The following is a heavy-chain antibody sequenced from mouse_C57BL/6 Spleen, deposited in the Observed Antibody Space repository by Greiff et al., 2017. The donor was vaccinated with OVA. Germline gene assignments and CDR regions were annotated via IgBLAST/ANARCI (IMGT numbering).Heavy chain of an antibody. CDR2: IWRGGST. Sequence: VKLMESGPGLVQPSQSLSITCTVSGFSLTSSGVHWVRQSPGKGLEWLGVIWRGGSTDYNAAFMSRLSITKDNSKSQVFFKMNSLQADDTAIYYCAGGYVESYYAMDYWGQGTSVTVSS. CDR1: GFSLTSSG. V-gene: IGHV2-5*01. J-gene: IGHJ4*01. D-gene: IGHD3-1*01. CDR3: AGGYVESYYAMDY.